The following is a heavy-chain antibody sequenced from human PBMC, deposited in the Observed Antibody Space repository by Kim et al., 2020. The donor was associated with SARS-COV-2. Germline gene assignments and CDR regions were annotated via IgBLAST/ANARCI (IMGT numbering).Heavy chain of an antibody. Sequence: GGSLRLSCAASGFTFSSYAMSWVRQAPGKGLEWVSAISGSGGSTYYADSVKGRFTISRDNSKNTLYLQMNSLRAEDTAVYYCAKIGRFLEWHMGSDAFDIWGQGTMVTVSS. D-gene: IGHD3-3*01. CDR2: ISGSGGST. CDR3: AKIGRFLEWHMGSDAFDI. V-gene: IGHV3-23*01. CDR1: GFTFSSYA. J-gene: IGHJ3*02.